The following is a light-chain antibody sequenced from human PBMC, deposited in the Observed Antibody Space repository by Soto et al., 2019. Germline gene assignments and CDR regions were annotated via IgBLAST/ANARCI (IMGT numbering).Light chain of an antibody. CDR1: SSNIGTNY. CDR2: TNN. V-gene: IGLV1-47*02. J-gene: IGLJ2*01. CDR3: AVWDDSLRGVV. Sequence: QSVLTQPLSASGTPGQRVTISCSGSSSNIGTNYVYWYQQLPGTAPKLLIYTNNQRPSGVPDRFSGSKSGTSASLAISGLXSEDEADYYCAVWDDSLRGVVFGGGTKLTVL.